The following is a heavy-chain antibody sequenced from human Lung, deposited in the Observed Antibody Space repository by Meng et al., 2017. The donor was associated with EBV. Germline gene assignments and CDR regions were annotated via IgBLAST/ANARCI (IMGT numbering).Heavy chain of an antibody. Sequence: QVERVESGGGVVQPGGSLGLSFVASGFAFSKFGIHWVRQAPGKGLEWVAVITYDGTKKYYADSVEGRFTISRDNSKNTLFLQMNSLKVEDTAVYYCTPFDYWGQGTLVTVSS. V-gene: IGHV3-30*03. CDR1: GFAFSKFG. J-gene: IGHJ4*02. CDR2: ITYDGTKK. CDR3: TPFDY.